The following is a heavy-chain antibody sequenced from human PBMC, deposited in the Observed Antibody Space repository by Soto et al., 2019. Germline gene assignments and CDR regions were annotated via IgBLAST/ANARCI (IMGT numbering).Heavy chain of an antibody. V-gene: IGHV3-23*01. J-gene: IGHJ5*02. Sequence: EVQLLESGGGLVQPGESLRLSCAASGFTCSSYAMTWVRQAPGKGLEWVSSISGSGDYTYFADSVKGRFTISRANSKDPLYLQMRSLRVEDTDIYHCSKDSRSLPQGWFHPWGQGTLVTVSS. CDR3: SKDSRSLPQGWFHP. CDR2: ISGSGDYT. D-gene: IGHD2-15*01. CDR1: GFTCSSYA.